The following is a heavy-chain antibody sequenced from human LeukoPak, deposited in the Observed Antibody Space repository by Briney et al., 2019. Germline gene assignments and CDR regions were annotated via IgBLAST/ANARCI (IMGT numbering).Heavy chain of an antibody. D-gene: IGHD6-13*01. CDR2: IYYSDNI. CDR3: ARRPRSSSWTPPRRYYFDY. J-gene: IGHJ4*02. V-gene: IGHV4-39*07. CDR1: GGSISSSSYY. Sequence: SETLSLTCTVSGGSISSSSYYWGWIRQPPGKGLEWIGSIYYSDNIYYNPSLKSRVTISVDTSKNQFSLKLSSVTAADTAVYYCARRPRSSSWTPPRRYYFDYWGQGTLVTVSS.